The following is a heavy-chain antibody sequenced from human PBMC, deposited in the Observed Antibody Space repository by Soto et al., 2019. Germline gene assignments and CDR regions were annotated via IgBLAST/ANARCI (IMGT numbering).Heavy chain of an antibody. J-gene: IGHJ5*02. CDR3: ARSSPVVTAP. D-gene: IGHD2-21*02. CDR2: IYYSGST. V-gene: IGHV4-31*03. Sequence: QVQLQESGPGLVKPSQTLSLTCTVSGGSISSGGYYWSWIRQHPGKGLEWIGYIYYSGSTYYNPSLQSRITISVDTSKNQFSLKLSSVTAADTAVYYCARSSPVVTAPWVQGTLVTVSS. CDR1: GGSISSGGYY.